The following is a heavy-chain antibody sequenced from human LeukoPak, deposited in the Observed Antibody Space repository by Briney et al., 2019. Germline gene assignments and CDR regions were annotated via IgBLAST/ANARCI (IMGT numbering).Heavy chain of an antibody. V-gene: IGHV1-8*02. D-gene: IGHD2-2*02. Sequence: GASVKVSCKASGYTFTSYDINWVRQATGQGLEWMGWMNPNSGNTGYAQKFQGRVTMTEDTSTDTAYMELSSLRSEDTAVYYCATSVVPAAIQLHGAFDIWGQGTMVTVSS. CDR2: MNPNSGNT. CDR1: GYTFTSYD. J-gene: IGHJ3*02. CDR3: ATSVVPAAIQLHGAFDI.